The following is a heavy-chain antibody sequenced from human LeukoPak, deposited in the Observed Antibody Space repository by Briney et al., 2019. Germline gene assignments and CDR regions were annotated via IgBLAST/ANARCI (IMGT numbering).Heavy chain of an antibody. Sequence: GESLKISCNGSGYRFTNYWIGWMRQMPGKGLEWMGMINPGDADTTYSPSFQGQVTISADKSITTAYLQWSSLRASDTAMYYCARYGRDSGHFDYWGQGTLVTVSS. D-gene: IGHD5-24*01. CDR3: ARYGRDSGHFDY. CDR1: GYRFTNYW. V-gene: IGHV5-51*01. CDR2: INPGDADT. J-gene: IGHJ4*02.